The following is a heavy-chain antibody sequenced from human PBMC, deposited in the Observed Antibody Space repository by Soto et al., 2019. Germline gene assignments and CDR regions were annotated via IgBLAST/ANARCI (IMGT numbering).Heavy chain of an antibody. CDR3: ARRGRESANWFDP. Sequence: QMQLVQSGAEVKKPGSSVKVSCKASGGSFNSYAISWVRQAPGQGLEWMGGIIPMSGRPNYAQRFQGRVTISEDKFTSTVYMEVHSLTYEDTAVYYCARRGRESANWFDPWGQGTLVTVSS. CDR2: IIPMSGRP. CDR1: GGSFNSYA. J-gene: IGHJ5*02. V-gene: IGHV1-69*06.